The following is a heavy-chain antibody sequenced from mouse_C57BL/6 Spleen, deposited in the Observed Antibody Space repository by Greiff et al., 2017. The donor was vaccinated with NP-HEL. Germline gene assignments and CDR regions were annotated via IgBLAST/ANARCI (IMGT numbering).Heavy chain of an antibody. CDR2: ISSGSSTI. J-gene: IGHJ4*01. D-gene: IGHD1-1*01. V-gene: IGHV5-17*01. Sequence: VQVVESGGGLVKPGGCLKLSCAASGFTFSDYGMHWVRQAPEKGLEWVAYISSGSSTIYYADTVKGRFTISRDNAKNTLFLQMTSLRSEDTAMYYCARRYYGSSYAMDYWGQGTSVTVSS. CDR3: ARRYYGSSYAMDY. CDR1: GFTFSDYG.